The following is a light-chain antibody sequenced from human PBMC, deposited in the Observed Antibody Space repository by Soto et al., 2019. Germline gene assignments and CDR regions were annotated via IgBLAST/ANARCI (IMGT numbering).Light chain of an antibody. CDR3: QKYGSAPLT. V-gene: IGKV1-27*01. CDR2: AAS. CDR1: QDIANY. Sequence: DIQMTQSPSSLSASVGDRVTITCRATQDIANYLAWYQQKPGEIPKLLIFAASTLQSGLPSRFSGSGSASGTDFTLTISSLQPEDFATYYCQKYGSAPLTFGQGTRLEIK. J-gene: IGKJ5*01.